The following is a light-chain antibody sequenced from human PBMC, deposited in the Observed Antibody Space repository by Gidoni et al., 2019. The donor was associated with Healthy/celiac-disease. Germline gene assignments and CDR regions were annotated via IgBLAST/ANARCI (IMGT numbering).Light chain of an antibody. Sequence: ELVLTQSPVTLSLSPGERATLSCRASQSVSSSYLAWYRQKPGQAPRLLIYGASSRATGIPDRFSGSGSGTDFTLTISRLEPEDFAVYYCQQYGSSPSFGGGTKVEIK. V-gene: IGKV3-20*01. CDR1: QSVSSSY. CDR2: GAS. J-gene: IGKJ4*01. CDR3: QQYGSSPS.